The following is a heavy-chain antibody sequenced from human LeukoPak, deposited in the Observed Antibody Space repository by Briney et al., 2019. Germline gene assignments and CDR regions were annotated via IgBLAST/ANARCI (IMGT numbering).Heavy chain of an antibody. D-gene: IGHD3-10*01. V-gene: IGHV3-21*01. Sequence: GGSLRLSCAASGYTFSSYSMNWVRQAPGKGLEWVSSISSSSSYIYYADSVKGRFTISRDNAKNSLYLQMNSLRAEDTAVYYCARGRRGDFDYWGQGTLVTVSS. CDR1: GYTFSSYS. CDR3: ARGRRGDFDY. CDR2: ISSSSSYI. J-gene: IGHJ4*02.